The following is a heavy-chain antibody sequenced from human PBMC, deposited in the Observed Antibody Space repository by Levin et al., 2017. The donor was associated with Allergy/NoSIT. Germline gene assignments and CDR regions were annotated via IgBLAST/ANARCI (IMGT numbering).Heavy chain of an antibody. CDR1: GFSLSTSGMR. J-gene: IGHJ3*02. CDR2: IDWDDDK. D-gene: IGHD2-2*01. Sequence: ESGPTLVKPTQTLTLTCTFSGFSLSTSGMRASWIRQTPGKALEWLARIDWDDDKFYSTSLKTRLTISKDTSKNQVVLTMTNMDPVDTATYYCARQYCSSTSCYFDIWGQGTMVTVSS. CDR3: ARQYCSSTSCYFDI. V-gene: IGHV2-70*04.